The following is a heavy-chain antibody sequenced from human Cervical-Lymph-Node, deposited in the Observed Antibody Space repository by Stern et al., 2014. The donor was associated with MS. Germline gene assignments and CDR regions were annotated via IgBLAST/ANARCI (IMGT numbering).Heavy chain of an antibody. CDR1: GYSFTGYD. V-gene: IGHV1-2*06. CDR3: ATVGTSDY. CDR2: INPKRGGP. Sequence: QVQLVQSGAEVKKPGASVKVSCKASGYSFTGYDMHWVRQAPGQGLEWMGRINPKRGGPNYEQKIEGRVTMTRDTSINTAYMELSRLRSDDTAVYYCATVGTSDYWGQGTLVTVSS. J-gene: IGHJ4*02.